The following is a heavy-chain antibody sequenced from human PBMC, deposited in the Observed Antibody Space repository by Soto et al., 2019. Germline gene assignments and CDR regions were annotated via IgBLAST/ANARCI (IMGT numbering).Heavy chain of an antibody. CDR3: ARSNEIVYYYYGMDV. Sequence: EVQLVESGGGLVQPGGSLRLSCAASGFTFSSYAMHWVRQAPGKGLEYVSAISSNGGSTYYANSVKGRFTISRDNSKNTLYLQMGSLRAEDMAVYYCARSNEIVYYYYGMDVWGQGTTVTVSS. V-gene: IGHV3-64*01. J-gene: IGHJ6*02. CDR1: GFTFSSYA. D-gene: IGHD1-1*01. CDR2: ISSNGGST.